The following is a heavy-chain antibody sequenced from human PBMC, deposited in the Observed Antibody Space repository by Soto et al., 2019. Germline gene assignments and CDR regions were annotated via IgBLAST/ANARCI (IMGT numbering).Heavy chain of an antibody. Sequence: QVHLVQSGAEVKKPGASVKVSCKASGYTFTSYGITWVRQAPGQGLEWMGWISAHNGNTDYAQKVQGRVIVSRDTATSTAYMELRSLRSDDTAVYYCARGRYGDYWGKGALVTVSS. CDR1: GYTFTSYG. CDR2: ISAHNGNT. V-gene: IGHV1-18*01. J-gene: IGHJ4*02. CDR3: ARGRYGDY. D-gene: IGHD1-1*01.